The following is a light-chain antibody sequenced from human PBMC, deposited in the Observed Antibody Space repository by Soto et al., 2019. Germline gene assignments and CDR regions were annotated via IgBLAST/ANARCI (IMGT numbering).Light chain of an antibody. CDR1: QSIDSW. Sequence: DIQMTQSPSTLSASVGDRVTITCRASQSIDSWLAWYQLKPGKAPRLLIYDASTLESGVPSGFSGSGSGTEFTLTISSLQPDDFATYYCQQYSDYSPWRIGQGTKVQI. J-gene: IGKJ1*01. CDR3: QQYSDYSPWR. CDR2: DAS. V-gene: IGKV1-5*01.